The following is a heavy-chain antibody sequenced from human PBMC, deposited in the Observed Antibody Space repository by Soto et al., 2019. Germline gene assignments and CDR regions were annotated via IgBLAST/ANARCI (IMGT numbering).Heavy chain of an antibody. Sequence: ASVKVSCKASGYTFTSYGISWVRQAPGEGLEWMGWISAYNGNTNYAQKLQGRVTMTTDTSTSTAYMELRSLRSDDTAVYYCARDFWDIVVIPASIHYYDMDAWGKETTFTISS. CDR3: ARDFWDIVVIPASIHYYDMDA. D-gene: IGHD2-2*01. CDR2: ISAYNGNT. V-gene: IGHV1-18*01. J-gene: IGHJ6*03. CDR1: GYTFTSYG.